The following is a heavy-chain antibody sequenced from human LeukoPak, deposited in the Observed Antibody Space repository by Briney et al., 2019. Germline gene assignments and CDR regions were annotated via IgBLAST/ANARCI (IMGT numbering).Heavy chain of an antibody. CDR2: IYYSGST. Sequence: SETLSLTCTVSGGSISSYYWSWIRQPPGKGLEWIGYIYYSGSTNYNPSLKSRVTISVDTSKNQFSLKLSSVTAADTAVYYCARPNHGWDAFDIWGQGTMVTVSS. J-gene: IGHJ3*02. CDR1: GGSISSYY. D-gene: IGHD1-14*01. CDR3: ARPNHGWDAFDI. V-gene: IGHV4-59*08.